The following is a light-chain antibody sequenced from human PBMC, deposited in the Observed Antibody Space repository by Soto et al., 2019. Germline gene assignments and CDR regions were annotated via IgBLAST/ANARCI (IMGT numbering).Light chain of an antibody. V-gene: IGKV3-11*01. CDR1: HSVSNY. Sequence: EIVLTQSPATLSFSPWERFTLSFMASHSVSNYLALYQQKPGQAPSLLVSAASNRATGIPARFSGSGSGTDFTLTISSLEPEDFGVFYCQQRFDWPKITFGQGTRL. CDR2: AAS. J-gene: IGKJ5*01. CDR3: QQRFDWPKIT.